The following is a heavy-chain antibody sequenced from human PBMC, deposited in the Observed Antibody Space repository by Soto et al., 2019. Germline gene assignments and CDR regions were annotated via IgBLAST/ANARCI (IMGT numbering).Heavy chain of an antibody. CDR3: ASRERVDAFDV. CDR1: GGTFNTYG. Sequence: VQLVQSGAEVKKPGSSVKVSCKASGGTFNTYGITWVRQASGQGLEWMGGIIPISGTIKFAQKFQGRLTITPDESSSTVYMELSSLTSEDTAVYYCASRERVDAFDVWGQGTGVTVSS. J-gene: IGHJ3*01. D-gene: IGHD1-26*01. CDR2: IIPISGTI. V-gene: IGHV1-69*01.